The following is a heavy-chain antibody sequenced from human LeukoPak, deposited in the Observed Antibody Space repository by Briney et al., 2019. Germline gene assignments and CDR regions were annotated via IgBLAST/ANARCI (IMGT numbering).Heavy chain of an antibody. J-gene: IGHJ2*01. Sequence: GGSLRLSPAASGFTFSDHYMDWVRPAPGKGLEWVGRTKNKANSYTTEYAASVKVRFTISRDDSKNSLYLQMNSLKTDDTAGYYSARVRLQMNCYLDLWGRGTLVTVSS. CDR1: GFTFSDHY. CDR3: ARVRLQMNCYLDL. D-gene: IGHD6-25*01. CDR2: TKNKANSYTT. V-gene: IGHV3-72*01.